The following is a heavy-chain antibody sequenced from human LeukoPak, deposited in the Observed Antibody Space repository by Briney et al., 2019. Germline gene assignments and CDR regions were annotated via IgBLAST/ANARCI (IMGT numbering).Heavy chain of an antibody. D-gene: IGHD6-19*01. CDR1: GFTVSSNY. CDR2: IYSGGST. Sequence: GGSLRLSCAASGFTVSSNYMSWVRQAPGKGLEWVSVIYSGGSTYYADSVKGRFTISRDNSKNTLYLQMNSLRAEDTAVYYCARVRDSSGWYGLDYWGQGTLVTVSS. V-gene: IGHV3-66*01. CDR3: ARVRDSSGWYGLDY. J-gene: IGHJ4*02.